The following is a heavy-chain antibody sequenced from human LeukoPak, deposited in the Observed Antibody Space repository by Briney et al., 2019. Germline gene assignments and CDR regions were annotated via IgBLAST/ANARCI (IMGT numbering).Heavy chain of an antibody. CDR2: INHSGST. Sequence: PSETLSLTCAVYGGSFSGYYWSWIRQPPGKGLEWIGEINHSGSTNYNPSLKSRVTISVDTSKNQFSLKLSSVTGADTAVYYCARGVDVDTAMMDVWGKGTTVTVSS. CDR1: GGSFSGYY. D-gene: IGHD5-18*01. CDR3: ARGVDVDTAMMDV. J-gene: IGHJ6*04. V-gene: IGHV4-34*01.